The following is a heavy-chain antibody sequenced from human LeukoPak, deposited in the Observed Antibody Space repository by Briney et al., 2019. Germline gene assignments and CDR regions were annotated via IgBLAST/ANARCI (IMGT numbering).Heavy chain of an antibody. J-gene: IGHJ4*02. Sequence: PGGSLRLSCAASGFTFSSYAMSWVRQAPGQGLEWVASISSGSSYIYYADSVKGRFTISRDNAKNSLYLQMNSLRAEDTAVYYCVRSMATITFSFDYWGQGTLVTVSS. CDR3: VRSMATITFSFDY. V-gene: IGHV3-21*01. CDR2: ISSGSSYI. D-gene: IGHD5-24*01. CDR1: GFTFSSYA.